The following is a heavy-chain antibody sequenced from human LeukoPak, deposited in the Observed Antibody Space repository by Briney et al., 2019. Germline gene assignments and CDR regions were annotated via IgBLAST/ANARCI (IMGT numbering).Heavy chain of an antibody. CDR2: INHRGST. Sequence: SETLSLTCAVYGGSVNDYYWSWIRQPPGKGLEWSGEINHRGSTSYSPSLESRVSISRDTSKNQFSLKLSSVTAADTAVYYCARVVGIVVVPAARVLSVYFDYWGQGTLVTVSS. CDR1: GGSVNDYY. D-gene: IGHD2-2*03. J-gene: IGHJ4*02. CDR3: ARVVGIVVVPAARVLSVYFDY. V-gene: IGHV4-34*01.